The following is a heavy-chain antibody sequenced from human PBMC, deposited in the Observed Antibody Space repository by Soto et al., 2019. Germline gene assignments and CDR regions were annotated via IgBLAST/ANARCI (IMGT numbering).Heavy chain of an antibody. CDR3: ARVDDYVWGSFRP. V-gene: IGHV1-18*04. Sequence: ASVKVSCKASGYTFTTHGISWVRQAPGQGLEWMGWVSPYNGKTTYAQKVQGRVTMTTDTSTSTAYMELRGLRSDDTAVYYCARVDDYVWGSFRPWGQGTQVTVSS. CDR1: GYTFTTHG. J-gene: IGHJ4*02. D-gene: IGHD3-16*02. CDR2: VSPYNGKT.